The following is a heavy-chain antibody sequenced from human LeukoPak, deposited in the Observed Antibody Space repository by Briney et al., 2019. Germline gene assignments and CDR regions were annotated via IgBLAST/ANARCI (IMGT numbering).Heavy chain of an antibody. CDR1: GYTFTNYD. Sequence: GASVKVSCKASGYTFTNYDINWVRQATGQGLEWMGWMNPNSGNTGYAQKFQGRVTMTRNTSISTAYMELSSLRSEDTAVYYCARSGDFRYQPRMDVWGKGTTVTVSS. D-gene: IGHD2-2*01. CDR3: ARSGDFRYQPRMDV. CDR2: MNPNSGNT. J-gene: IGHJ6*03. V-gene: IGHV1-8*01.